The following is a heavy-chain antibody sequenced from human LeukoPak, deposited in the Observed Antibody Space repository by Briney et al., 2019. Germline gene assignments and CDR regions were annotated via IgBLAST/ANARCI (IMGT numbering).Heavy chain of an antibody. J-gene: IGHJ4*02. CDR3: AKAGSLATPTPYYFDY. Sequence: GGSLRLSCAASGFTFSRYAMSWVRQAPGKGLEWVSTFSGSGDSTYYADSVKGRFTISRDSSKNTLYLQMNSLRAEDTAVYYCAKAGSLATPTPYYFDYWGQGTLVTVSS. V-gene: IGHV3-23*01. D-gene: IGHD5-12*01. CDR1: GFTFSRYA. CDR2: FSGSGDST.